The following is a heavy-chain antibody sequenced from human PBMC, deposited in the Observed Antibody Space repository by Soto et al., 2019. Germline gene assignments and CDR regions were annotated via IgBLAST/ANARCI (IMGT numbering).Heavy chain of an antibody. V-gene: IGHV3-33*01. CDR3: ARAXXXWPLDAFDI. CDR2: IWYDGSNK. D-gene: IGHD5-12*01. Sequence: QVQLVESGGGVVQPGRSLRLSCAASGFTFSSYGMHWVRQAPGKGLEWVAVIWYDGSNKYYADSVKGRFTISRDNSKNTLYLQMNSLRAEDTAVYYCARAXXXWPLDAFDIWGQGTMVTVSS. CDR1: GFTFSSYG. J-gene: IGHJ3*02.